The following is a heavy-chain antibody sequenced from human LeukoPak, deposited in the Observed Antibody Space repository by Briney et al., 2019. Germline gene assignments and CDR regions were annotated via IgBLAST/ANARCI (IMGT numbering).Heavy chain of an antibody. CDR1: GYTFTSYY. CDR3: ARDRGYYDSSGYYAPYYFDY. CDR2: INPSGGST. V-gene: IGHV1-46*01. D-gene: IGHD3-22*01. Sequence: GASVKVSCKASGYTFTSYYMHWVRQAPGQGLEWMGIINPSGGSTSYAQKFQGRVTMTRDTSTSTVYMELSSLRSEEAAVYYCARDRGYYDSSGYYAPYYFDYWGQGTLVTVSS. J-gene: IGHJ4*02.